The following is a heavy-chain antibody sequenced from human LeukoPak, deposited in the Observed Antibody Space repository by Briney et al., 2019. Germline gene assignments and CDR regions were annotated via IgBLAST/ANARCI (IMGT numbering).Heavy chain of an antibody. Sequence: SETLSLTCAVYGGSFSGYYWSWIRQPPGKGLGWIGYIYYSGSTNYNPSLKSRVTISVDTSKNQFSLKLSSVTAADTAVYYCASEAEYYYDSSGYFRGAPRGFDIWGQGTMVTVSS. V-gene: IGHV4-59*01. J-gene: IGHJ3*02. CDR2: IYYSGST. CDR1: GGSFSGYY. D-gene: IGHD3-22*01. CDR3: ASEAEYYYDSSGYFRGAPRGFDI.